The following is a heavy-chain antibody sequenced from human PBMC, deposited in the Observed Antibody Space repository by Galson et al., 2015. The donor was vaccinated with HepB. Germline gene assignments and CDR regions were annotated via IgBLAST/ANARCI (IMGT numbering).Heavy chain of an antibody. D-gene: IGHD2-2*01. J-gene: IGHJ3*02. V-gene: IGHV3-43*01. CDR3: ANTLARYCSSTSCYGACDI. CDR1: GFTFDDYT. Sequence: SLRLSCAASGFTFDDYTMHWVRQAPGKGLEWVSLISWDGGSTYYADSVKGRFTISRDNSKNSLYLQMNSLRTEDAALYYCANTLARYCSSTSCYGACDIWGQGTMVTVSS. CDR2: ISWDGGST.